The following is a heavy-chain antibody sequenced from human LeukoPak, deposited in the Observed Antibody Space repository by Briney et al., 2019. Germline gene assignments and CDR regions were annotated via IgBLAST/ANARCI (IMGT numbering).Heavy chain of an antibody. V-gene: IGHV3-33*01. J-gene: IGHJ4*02. CDR3: ARDGYYYDSSGYYYPHFDY. CDR2: IWYDGSNK. Sequence: GGSLRLSCAASGFTFSSYGMHWVRQAPGKGLEWVAVIWYDGSNKYYADSVKGRFTISRDNSKNTLYLQTNSLRAEDTAVYYCARDGYYYDSSGYYYPHFDYWGQGTLVTVSS. D-gene: IGHD3-22*01. CDR1: GFTFSSYG.